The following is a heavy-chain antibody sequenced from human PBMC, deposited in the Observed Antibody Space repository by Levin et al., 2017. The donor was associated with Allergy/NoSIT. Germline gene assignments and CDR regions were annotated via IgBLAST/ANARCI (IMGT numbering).Heavy chain of an antibody. V-gene: IGHV6-1*01. J-gene: IGHJ6*02. CDR3: ARGFWYTGMDV. CDR2: TYYKSKWSN. D-gene: IGHD2-2*02. Sequence: SQTLSLTCAIAGDSVSSNSAAWHWIRQTPSRGLEWLGRTYYKSKWSNDYAVSLKSRLTINPDTSQNQFSLQLNSVIPDDTAVYYCARGFWYTGMDVWGQGTTVTVSS. CDR1: GDSVSSNSAA.